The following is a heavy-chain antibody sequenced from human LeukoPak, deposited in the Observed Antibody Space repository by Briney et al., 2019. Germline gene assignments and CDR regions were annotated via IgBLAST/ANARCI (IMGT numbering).Heavy chain of an antibody. V-gene: IGHV4-39*01. J-gene: IGHJ6*03. CDR3: ARGPGSGWSKYYYYMDV. CDR2: IYYSGST. CDR1: GGSISSSSYY. Sequence: SETLSLTCTVSGGSISSSSYYWGWIRQPPGKGLEWIGSIYYSGSTYYNPSLKSRVTISVDTSKNQFSLKLSSVTAADTAVYYCARGPGSGWSKYYYYMDVWGKGTTVTISS. D-gene: IGHD6-19*01.